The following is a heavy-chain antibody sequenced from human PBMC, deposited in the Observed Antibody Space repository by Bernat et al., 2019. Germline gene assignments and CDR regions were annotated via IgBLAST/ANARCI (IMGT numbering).Heavy chain of an antibody. D-gene: IGHD3-10*01. V-gene: IGHV4-39*01. Sequence: QLQLQESGPGLVKPSETLSLTCTVSGGSISSSSYYWGWIRQPPGKGLEWIGSIYYSGTTYYNPSLKSRVTISVDTSKNQFSLKLSSVTAADTAVYYCVRQAGYYYGSGTYYNGNFDYWGQGTLVTVSS. CDR3: VRQAGYYYGSGTYYNGNFDY. CDR1: GGSISSSSYY. CDR2: IYYSGTT. J-gene: IGHJ4*02.